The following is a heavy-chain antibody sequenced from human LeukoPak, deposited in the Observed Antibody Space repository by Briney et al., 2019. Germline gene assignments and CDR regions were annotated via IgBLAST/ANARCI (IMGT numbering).Heavy chain of an antibody. CDR3: ARGGREDYGDYMAFDI. J-gene: IGHJ3*02. CDR1: GGSISSSSYY. CDR2: IYYSGST. Sequence: PSETLSLTCTVSGGSISSSSYYWSWIRQPPGKGLEWIGSIYYSGSTYYNPSLKSRVTISVDTSKNQFSLKLSSVTAADTAVYYCARGGREDYGDYMAFDIWGQGTMVTVSS. D-gene: IGHD4-17*01. V-gene: IGHV4-39*01.